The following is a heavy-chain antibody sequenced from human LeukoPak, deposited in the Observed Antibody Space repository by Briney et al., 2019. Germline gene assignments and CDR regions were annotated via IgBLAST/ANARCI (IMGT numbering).Heavy chain of an antibody. CDR1: GASISSYY. J-gene: IGHJ6*03. D-gene: IGHD6-13*01. Sequence: PSETLSLTCTVSGASISSYYWSWIRQPAGKGLEWIGRIYSSRSIYNPSLKSRVTMSVDTSKNQFSLKLRSVTAADTAVYYCARNRVGQQLVGRKNYYYYMDVWGKGTTVTISS. CDR2: IYSSRS. CDR3: ARNRVGQQLVGRKNYYYYMDV. V-gene: IGHV4-4*07.